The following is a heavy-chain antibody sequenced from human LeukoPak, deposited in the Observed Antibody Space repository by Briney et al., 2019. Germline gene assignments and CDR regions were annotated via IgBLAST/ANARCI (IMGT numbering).Heavy chain of an antibody. J-gene: IGHJ4*02. CDR2: IIPIFGTA. CDR3: ATSRDGYKFGKWTLIDY. CDR1: GHTFTGYY. D-gene: IGHD5-24*01. V-gene: IGHV1-69*05. Sequence: SVKVSCKASGHTFTGYYMHWVRQAPGQGLEWMGGIIPIFGTANYAQKFQGRVTITTDEPTSTAHMELSSLRSEDTAVYYCATSRDGYKFGKWTLIDYWGQGTLVTVSS.